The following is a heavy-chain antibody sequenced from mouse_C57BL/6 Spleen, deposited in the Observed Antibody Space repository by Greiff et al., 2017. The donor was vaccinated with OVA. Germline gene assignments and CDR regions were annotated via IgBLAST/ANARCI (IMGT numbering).Heavy chain of an antibody. D-gene: IGHD1-1*01. CDR2: ISYDGSN. Sequence: VQLKESGPGLVKPSQSLSLTCSVTGYSITSGYYWNWIRQFPGNKLEWMGYISYDGSNNYNPSLKNRISITRDTSKNQFFLKLNSVTTEDTATYYCAREGGRGAMDYWGQGTSDTVSS. J-gene: IGHJ4*01. CDR3: AREGGRGAMDY. CDR1: GYSITSGYY. V-gene: IGHV3-6*01.